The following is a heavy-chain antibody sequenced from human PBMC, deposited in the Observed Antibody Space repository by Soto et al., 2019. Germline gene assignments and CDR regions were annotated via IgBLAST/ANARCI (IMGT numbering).Heavy chain of an antibody. CDR2: IYYRGST. CDR1: GDSISSSSYY. D-gene: IGHD3-3*01. V-gene: IGHV4-39*01. J-gene: IGHJ4*02. CDR3: ARHKILERVFDR. Sequence: SETLSLTCTVSGDSISSSSYYWGWIRQPPGKGLEWIGNIYYRGSTYSNPSLKSRVTISVDTSKNQFSLKLNSVTAADTAVYYCARHKILERVFDRWGQGTLVTVSS.